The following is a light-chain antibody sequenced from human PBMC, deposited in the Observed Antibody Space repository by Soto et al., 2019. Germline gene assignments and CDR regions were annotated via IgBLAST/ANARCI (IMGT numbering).Light chain of an antibody. CDR2: EVS. CDR1: SSDVGAYNY. V-gene: IGLV2-14*01. CDR3: SSYTSTSTRV. Sequence: SVLTQPASVSGSPGQSVTISCTGTSSDVGAYNYVSWFQQHPGKAPTLIISEVSNRPSGVSNRFSGSKSGNAASLTIPGLQAEDEADYYCSSYTSTSTRVFGTGTKVT. J-gene: IGLJ1*01.